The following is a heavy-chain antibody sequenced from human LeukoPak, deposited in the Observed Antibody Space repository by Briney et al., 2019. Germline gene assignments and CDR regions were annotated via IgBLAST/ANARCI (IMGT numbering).Heavy chain of an antibody. CDR2: IQNDGSDK. CDR1: GINFRSSG. CDR3: AREGGRAVPGRFDQ. V-gene: IGHV3-30*02. Sequence: GGSLRLSCAASGINFRSSGMHWVRQAPGKGLEWVTFIQNDGSDKYYAASVKGRFTISRDNSKNTVHLHMASLRADDTALYYCAREGGRAVPGRFDQWGQGTLVTVSS. J-gene: IGHJ4*02. D-gene: IGHD6-13*01.